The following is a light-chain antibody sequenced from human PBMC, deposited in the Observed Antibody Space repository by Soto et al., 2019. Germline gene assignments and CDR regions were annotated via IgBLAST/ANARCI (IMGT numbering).Light chain of an antibody. CDR3: QQFNSYPHF. CDR1: QGISSA. V-gene: IGKV1-13*02. J-gene: IGKJ3*01. Sequence: AIKLTQSPSSLSASVRDRVTITCRASQGISSALAWYQQKPGKAPKLLIYDASSLESGVPSRFSGSGSGTDFTLTISSLQPEDFATYYCQQFNSYPHFFGPGTKVDIK. CDR2: DAS.